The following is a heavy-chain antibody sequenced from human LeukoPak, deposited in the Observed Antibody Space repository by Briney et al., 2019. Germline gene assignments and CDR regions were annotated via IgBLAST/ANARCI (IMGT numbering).Heavy chain of an antibody. Sequence: ASVKVSCKASGGTFSSYTISWVRQAPGQGLEWMGRIIPILDIANYAQKFQGRVTITADKSTSTAYMELSSLRSEDTAVYYCARAGHYDSSGYQSDYCGQGTRVSVCS. CDR1: GGTFSSYT. D-gene: IGHD3-22*01. V-gene: IGHV1-69*02. CDR2: IIPILDIA. J-gene: IGHJ4*02. CDR3: ARAGHYDSSGYQSDY.